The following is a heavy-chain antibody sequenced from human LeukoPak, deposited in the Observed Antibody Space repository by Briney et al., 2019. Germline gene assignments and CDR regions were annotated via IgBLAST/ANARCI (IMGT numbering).Heavy chain of an antibody. CDR1: GYSISSGYY. CDR2: IYHSGST. CDR3: ARVGGGSYFPTWYFDL. J-gene: IGHJ2*01. V-gene: IGHV4-38-2*02. Sequence: PSETLSLTCTVSGYSISSGYYWGWIRQPPGKGLEWIGSIYHSGSTYYNPSLKSRVTISVDTSKNQFSLKLSSVTAADTAVYYCARVGGGSYFPTWYFDLWGRGTLVTVSS. D-gene: IGHD1-26*01.